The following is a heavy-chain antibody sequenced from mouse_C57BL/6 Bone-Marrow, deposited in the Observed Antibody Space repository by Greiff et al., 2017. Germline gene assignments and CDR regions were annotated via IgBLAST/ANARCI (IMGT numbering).Heavy chain of an antibody. CDR3: ARHPPMED. CDR2: ISGGGGNT. V-gene: IGHV5-9*01. Sequence: EVQRVESGGGLVKPGGSLKLSCAASGFTFSSYTMSWVRQTPEKRLEWVATISGGGGNTNYPASVKGRFTISRDTAKNTLYLQMSSLRSEDTALDYCARHPPMEDWGQGTSVTVSS. J-gene: IGHJ4*01. CDR1: GFTFSSYT.